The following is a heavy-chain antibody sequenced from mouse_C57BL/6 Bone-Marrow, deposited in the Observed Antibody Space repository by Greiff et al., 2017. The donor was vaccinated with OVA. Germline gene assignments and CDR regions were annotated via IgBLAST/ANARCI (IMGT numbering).Heavy chain of an antibody. J-gene: IGHJ4*01. CDR1: GYTFTTYP. CDR2: FHPYNDDT. D-gene: IGHD1-1*01. Sequence: QVQLQQSGAELVKPGASVKMSCKASGYTFTTYPIEWMKQNHGKSLEWIGNFHPYNDDTKYNEKFKGKATLTGEKSSSTVYLELSRLTSDDSAVYDCARGYYCSSYAMDYWGQGTSVTVSS. CDR3: ARGYYCSSYAMDY. V-gene: IGHV1-47*01.